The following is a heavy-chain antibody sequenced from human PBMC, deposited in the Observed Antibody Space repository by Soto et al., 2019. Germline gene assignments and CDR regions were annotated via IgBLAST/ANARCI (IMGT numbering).Heavy chain of an antibody. Sequence: GGSLRLSCAASGFTFSSYGMHWVRQAPGKGLEWVAVISYDGSNKYYADSVKGRFTISRDNSKNTLYLQMNSLRAEDTAVYYCAKDGGYGDYLFDYWGQGTLVTVSS. CDR3: AKDGGYGDYLFDY. CDR1: GFTFSSYG. D-gene: IGHD4-17*01. V-gene: IGHV3-30*18. CDR2: ISYDGSNK. J-gene: IGHJ4*02.